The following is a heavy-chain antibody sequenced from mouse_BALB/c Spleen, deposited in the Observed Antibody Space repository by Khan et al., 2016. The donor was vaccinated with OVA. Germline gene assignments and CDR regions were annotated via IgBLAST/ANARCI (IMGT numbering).Heavy chain of an antibody. Sequence: EVELVESGAELVRPGALVNLSCKASGFNIKDYYIHWVKQRPEQGLEWIGWIDPENGNTIYDPKFQGKASITSDTSSNTAYLQLSSLKSEDTAVYSCARDGYSPWFAYWGQGTLVTVSA. CDR3: ARDGYSPWFAY. J-gene: IGHJ3*01. CDR1: GFNIKDYY. D-gene: IGHD2-3*01. CDR2: IDPENGNT. V-gene: IGHV14-1*02.